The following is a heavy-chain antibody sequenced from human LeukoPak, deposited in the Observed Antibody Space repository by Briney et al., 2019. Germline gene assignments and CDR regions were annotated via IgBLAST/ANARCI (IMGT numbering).Heavy chain of an antibody. Sequence: SETLSLTCTVSGGSISSSSYYWGWIRQPPGKGLEWIGSIYYSGSTYYNPSLKSRVTISVDTSKNQFSLKLSSVTAADTAVYYCARQSTFYGGYIYWFDPWGQGTLVTVSS. CDR3: ARQSTFYGGYIYWFDP. D-gene: IGHD4-23*01. J-gene: IGHJ5*02. V-gene: IGHV4-39*01. CDR1: GGSISSSSYY. CDR2: IYYSGST.